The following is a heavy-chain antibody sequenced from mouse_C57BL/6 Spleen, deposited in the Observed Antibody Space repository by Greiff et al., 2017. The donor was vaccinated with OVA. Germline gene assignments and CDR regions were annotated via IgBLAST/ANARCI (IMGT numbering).Heavy chain of an antibody. Sequence: QVQLQQPGAELVKPGASVKLSCQASGYTFTSSWMHWVKQRPGRGLEWIGRIDPNSGGTKYNEKFKSKDTLTVYKPSSAAYMQLSSLTSEDSAVYYCARGGIGDYYYAMDYWGQGTSVTVSS. J-gene: IGHJ4*01. CDR3: ARGGIGDYYYAMDY. V-gene: IGHV1-72*01. D-gene: IGHD2-4*01. CDR1: GYTFTSSW. CDR2: IDPNSGGT.